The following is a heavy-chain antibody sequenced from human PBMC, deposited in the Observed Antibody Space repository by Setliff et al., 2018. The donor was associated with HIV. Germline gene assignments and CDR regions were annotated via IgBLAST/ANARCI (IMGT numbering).Heavy chain of an antibody. D-gene: IGHD6-19*01. CDR1: GYTFTGHF. CDR3: ARNQGDSSGWYAGDY. CDR2: INTSGGSA. Sequence: ASVKVSCKASGYTFTGHFMHWVRQAPGQGLEWMGVINTSGGSAGYAEKFRGRVTMTRDTSTSTVYMDLRNLRSEDTAVYYCARNQGDSSGWYAGDYWGHGTLVTVSS. V-gene: IGHV1-46*01. J-gene: IGHJ4*01.